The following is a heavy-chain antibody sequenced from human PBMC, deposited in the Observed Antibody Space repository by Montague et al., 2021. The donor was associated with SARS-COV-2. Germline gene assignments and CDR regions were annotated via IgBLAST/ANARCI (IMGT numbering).Heavy chain of an antibody. V-gene: IGHV4-31*03. CDR2: IYYSGST. CDR1: GGSISSGGYY. J-gene: IGHJ4*02. Sequence: TLSLTCTVSGGSISSGGYYWSWIRQHPGKGLEWIGYIYYSGSTYYNPSLKSRVTISVDTSKNQFSLKLSFVTAADTAVYYCARVRITMIIVVTYFDYWGQGTLVTVSS. CDR3: ARVRITMIIVVTYFDY. D-gene: IGHD3-22*01.